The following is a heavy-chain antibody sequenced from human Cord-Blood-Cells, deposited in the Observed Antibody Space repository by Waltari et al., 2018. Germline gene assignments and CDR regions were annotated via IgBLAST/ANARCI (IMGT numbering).Heavy chain of an antibody. CDR1: GGSISSYY. Sequence: QVQLQESGPGLVTPSETLSLTCTVPGGSISSYYWSWIRQPPGKGLEWIGYIYYSGSTNYNPSLKSRVTISVDTSKNQFSLKLSSVTAADTAVYYWARGRAVPGHWYFDLWGRGTLVTVSS. D-gene: IGHD1-26*01. J-gene: IGHJ2*01. V-gene: IGHV4-59*01. CDR3: ARGRAVPGHWYFDL. CDR2: IYYSGST.